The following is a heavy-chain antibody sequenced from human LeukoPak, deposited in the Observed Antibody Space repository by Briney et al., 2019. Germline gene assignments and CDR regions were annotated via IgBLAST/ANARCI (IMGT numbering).Heavy chain of an antibody. V-gene: IGHV3-48*03. D-gene: IGHD2-2*01. J-gene: IGHJ5*02. CDR2: ISSSGSTI. CDR1: GFTFSSYE. Sequence: GGFLRLSCAASGFTFSSYEMNWVRQAPGKGLEWVSYISSSGSTIYYADSVKGRFTISRDNAKNSLYLQMNSLRAEDTAVYYCASFGDIVVVPAAPWGQGTLVTVSS. CDR3: ASFGDIVVVPAAP.